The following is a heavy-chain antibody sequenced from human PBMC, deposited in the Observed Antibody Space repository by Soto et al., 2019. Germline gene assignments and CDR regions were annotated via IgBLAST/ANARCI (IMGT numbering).Heavy chain of an antibody. CDR1: GFTFSSYW. Sequence: GSLRLSCAASGFTFSSYWMNWVRQAPGKGLEWVANIKQDGSEKFFVDSVKGRFTISRDNAKNSLYLQMNSLRAEDTAVYYCATSRTFDYWGQGTLVTVSS. CDR3: ATSRTFDY. D-gene: IGHD6-13*01. CDR2: IKQDGSEK. V-gene: IGHV3-7*01. J-gene: IGHJ4*02.